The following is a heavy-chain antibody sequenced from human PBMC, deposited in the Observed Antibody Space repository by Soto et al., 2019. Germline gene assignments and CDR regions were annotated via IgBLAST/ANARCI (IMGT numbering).Heavy chain of an antibody. J-gene: IGHJ6*02. CDR2: MNPNSGKT. V-gene: IGHV1-8*01. Sequence: ASVKVSCKASGYTFTSYDINWVRQATGQGLEWMGWMNPNSGKTDYAQKFQGRVTMTTDKSTSTAYMELSSLRSEDTAVYYCAREGMDVWGQGTTVTVS. CDR3: AREGMDV. CDR1: GYTFTSYD.